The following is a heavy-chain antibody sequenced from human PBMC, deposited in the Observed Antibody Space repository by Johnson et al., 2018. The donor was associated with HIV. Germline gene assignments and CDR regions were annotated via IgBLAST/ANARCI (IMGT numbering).Heavy chain of an antibody. Sequence: QVQLVESGGGVVQPGRSLRLSCAASGFTFSIYAMHWVRQAPGQGLEWVAVISYDGSNKYYADSVKGRFTISRDNSKNTLYLQMNSLRAEDTAVYYCARVEGGSSSNAFDIWGQGTMVTVSS. J-gene: IGHJ3*02. V-gene: IGHV3-30*04. D-gene: IGHD6-13*01. CDR2: ISYDGSNK. CDR3: ARVEGGSSSNAFDI. CDR1: GFTFSIYA.